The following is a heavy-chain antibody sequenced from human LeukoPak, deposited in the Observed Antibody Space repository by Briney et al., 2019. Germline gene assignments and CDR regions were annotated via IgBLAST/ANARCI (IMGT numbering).Heavy chain of an antibody. D-gene: IGHD4-17*01. J-gene: IGHJ3*02. V-gene: IGHV1-69*04. CDR1: GGTFSSYA. Sequence: SVKVSCKASGGTFSSYAISWVRQAPGQGLGWMGRIIPILGIANYAQKFQGRVTITADKSTSTAYMELSSLRSEDTAVYYCARDSDYGAFDIWGQGTMVTVSS. CDR2: IIPILGIA. CDR3: ARDSDYGAFDI.